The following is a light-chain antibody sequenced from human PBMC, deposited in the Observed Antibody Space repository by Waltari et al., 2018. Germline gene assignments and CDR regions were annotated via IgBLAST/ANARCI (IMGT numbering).Light chain of an antibody. Sequence: QSALTQPRSVSGSPGQSVTISCTGTSSDVGGYNYVSWYQQNPGKAPKLMIYDVSKRPSGVPDRFSGSKSGNTASLTISGLQAKDEADYYCCSYAGSYTLVFGGGTKLTVL. CDR3: CSYAGSYTLV. J-gene: IGLJ2*01. CDR1: SSDVGGYNY. V-gene: IGLV2-11*01. CDR2: DVS.